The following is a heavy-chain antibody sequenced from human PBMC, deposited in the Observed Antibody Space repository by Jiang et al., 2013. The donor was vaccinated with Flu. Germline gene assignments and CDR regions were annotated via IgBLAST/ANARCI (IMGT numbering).Heavy chain of an antibody. D-gene: IGHD3-22*01. CDR2: IYYSGST. J-gene: IGHJ4*02. Sequence: RQPPGKGLEWIGSIYYSGSTYYNPSLKSRVTISVDTSKNQFSLKLSSVTAADTAVYYCARLADKRRYYYDSSGIDYVGPREPWSPSP. V-gene: IGHV4-39*01. CDR3: ARLADKRRYYYDSSGIDY.